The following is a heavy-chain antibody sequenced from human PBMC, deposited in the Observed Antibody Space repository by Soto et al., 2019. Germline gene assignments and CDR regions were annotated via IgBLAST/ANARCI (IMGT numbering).Heavy chain of an antibody. CDR3: ASTIPYYYGMDV. CDR2: IYYSGST. Sequence: PSETLSLTCTVSGGSISSGDYYWSWIRQPPGKGLEWIGYIYYSGSTYYNPSLKSRVTISVDTSKNQFSLKLSSVTAADTAVYYCASTIPYYYGMDVWGQGTTVTVSS. CDR1: GGSISSGDYY. D-gene: IGHD3-10*01. V-gene: IGHV4-30-4*01. J-gene: IGHJ6*02.